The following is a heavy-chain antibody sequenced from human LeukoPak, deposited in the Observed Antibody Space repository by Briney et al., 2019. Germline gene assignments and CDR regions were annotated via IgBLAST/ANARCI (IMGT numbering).Heavy chain of an antibody. J-gene: IGHJ4*02. D-gene: IGHD2-21*02. CDR2: IIPILGIA. CDR3: ASRLAYCGGDCYFF. V-gene: IGHV1-69*04. CDR1: QGIFSSYA. Sequence: ASVKVSCKASQGIFSSYAISWVRQAPGQGLEWMGRIIPILGIANYAQKFQGRVTMTRNTSISTAYMELSSLRSEDTAVYYCASRLAYCGGDCYFFWGQGTLVTVSS.